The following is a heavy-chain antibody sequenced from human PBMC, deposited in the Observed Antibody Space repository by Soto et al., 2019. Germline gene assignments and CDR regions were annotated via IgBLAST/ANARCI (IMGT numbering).Heavy chain of an antibody. CDR2: ISAYNGNT. V-gene: IGHV1-18*01. CDR3: ARDGIAAAETAFDC. J-gene: IGHJ4*02. D-gene: IGHD6-13*01. Sequence: ASVKVSCKPSGYTFTSYGISWVRQAPGQGLEWMGWISAYNGNTNYAQKLQGRVTMTTDTSTSTAYMELRSLRSDDTAVYYCARDGIAAAETAFDCWGQGTLVTVSS. CDR1: GYTFTSYG.